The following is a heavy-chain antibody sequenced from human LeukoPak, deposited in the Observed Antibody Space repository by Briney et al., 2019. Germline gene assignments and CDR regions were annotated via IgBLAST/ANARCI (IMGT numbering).Heavy chain of an antibody. CDR3: AREASEGAFDY. Sequence: ASVKVSCKASGYTFTSYGISWVRQAPGQGLEWMGWINPNSGGTNYAQKFQGRVTMTRDTSISTAYMELSRLRSDDTAVYYCAREASEGAFDYWGQGTLVTVSS. D-gene: IGHD1-26*01. CDR2: INPNSGGT. CDR1: GYTFTSYG. V-gene: IGHV1-2*02. J-gene: IGHJ4*02.